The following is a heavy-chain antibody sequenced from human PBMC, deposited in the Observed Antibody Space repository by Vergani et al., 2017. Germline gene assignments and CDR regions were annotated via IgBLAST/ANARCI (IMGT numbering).Heavy chain of an antibody. CDR2: IRYDGSNK. CDR3: AKDDYYDSSVMDAFDI. CDR1: GFTFSSYG. V-gene: IGHV3-30*02. Sequence: QVQLVESGGGVVQPGGSLRLSCAASGFTFSSYGMHWVRQAPGKGLEWVAFIRYDGSNKYYADSVKGRFTISRDNSKNTLYLQMNSLRAEDTAVYYCAKDDYYDSSVMDAFDIWGQGTMVTVSS. D-gene: IGHD3-22*01. J-gene: IGHJ3*02.